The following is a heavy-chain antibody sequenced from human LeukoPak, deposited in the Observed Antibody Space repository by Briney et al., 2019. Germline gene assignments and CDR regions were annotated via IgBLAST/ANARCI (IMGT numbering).Heavy chain of an antibody. CDR3: ATDRDIVVVVAATPCYFDY. V-gene: IGHV3-23*01. D-gene: IGHD2-15*01. Sequence: PGGSLRLSCAASGFTFSSYAMSWVRQAPGKGLEWVSAISGGGGNTHYADSVKGRFTISRDNSKNTLYLQMNSLRAEDTAVYYCATDRDIVVVVAATPCYFDYWGQGTLVTVSS. CDR1: GFTFSSYA. J-gene: IGHJ4*02. CDR2: ISGGGGNT.